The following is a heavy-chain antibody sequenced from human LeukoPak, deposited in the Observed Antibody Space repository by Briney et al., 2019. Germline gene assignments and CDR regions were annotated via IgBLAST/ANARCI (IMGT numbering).Heavy chain of an antibody. CDR2: IKSKTDGGTT. D-gene: IGHD6-13*01. V-gene: IGHV3-15*01. Sequence: GGSLRLSCAASGFTFSNAWMSWVRQAPGKGLEWVGRIKSKTDGGTTDYAAPEKGRFTISRDDSKNTLYLQMNSLKTEDTAVYYCTTTYSSPGAFDIWGQGTMVTVSS. CDR1: GFTFSNAW. CDR3: TTTYSSPGAFDI. J-gene: IGHJ3*02.